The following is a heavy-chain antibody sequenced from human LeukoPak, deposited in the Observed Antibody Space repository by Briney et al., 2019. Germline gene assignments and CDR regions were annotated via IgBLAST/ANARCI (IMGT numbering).Heavy chain of an antibody. CDR1: GFSLSNYW. J-gene: IGHJ3*02. CDR2: ISSSSSYI. Sequence: GGSLRLSCAASGFSLSNYWMTWVRQAPGKGLEWVSSISSSSSYIYYADSVKGRFTISRDNAKNSLYLQMNSLRAEDTAVYYCARDHVDTAMVRNAFDIWGQGTMVTVSS. D-gene: IGHD5-18*01. CDR3: ARDHVDTAMVRNAFDI. V-gene: IGHV3-21*01.